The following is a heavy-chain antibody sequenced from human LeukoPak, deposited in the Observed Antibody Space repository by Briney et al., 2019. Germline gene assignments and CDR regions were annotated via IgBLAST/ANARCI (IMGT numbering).Heavy chain of an antibody. Sequence: GGSLRLSCAASGFTFRSYAMHWVRQAPGKGLEWVAVISYDGSNKYYADSVKGRFTISRDNSKNTLYLQMNSLRAEDTAVYYCARESSITIFGVVISRGAAFDIWGQGTMVTVSS. D-gene: IGHD3-3*01. CDR1: GFTFRSYA. J-gene: IGHJ3*02. CDR2: ISYDGSNK. CDR3: ARESSITIFGVVISRGAAFDI. V-gene: IGHV3-30-3*01.